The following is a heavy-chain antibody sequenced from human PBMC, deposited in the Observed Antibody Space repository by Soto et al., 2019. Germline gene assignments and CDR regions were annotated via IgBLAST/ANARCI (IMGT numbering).Heavy chain of an antibody. J-gene: IGHJ4*02. V-gene: IGHV1-2*02. Sequence: QVQLVQSGAEVKKPGASVKVSCKTSGYTFTGYYIHWIRQAPGQGLERMGWINPNSGDSNYSQEFQGRVTMTSDTSITAADKQLTRLTSDDTAVYYCARRDQWLENIDFWGQGTLVTVSS. D-gene: IGHD6-19*01. CDR1: GYTFTGYY. CDR3: ARRDQWLENIDF. CDR2: INPNSGDS.